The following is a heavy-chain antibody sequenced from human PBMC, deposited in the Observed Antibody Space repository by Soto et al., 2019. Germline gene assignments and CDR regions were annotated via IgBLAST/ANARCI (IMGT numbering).Heavy chain of an antibody. CDR3: ATGQWGYGEYYFDY. CDR1: GYTLTELF. Sequence: GPSVKVSCKVSGYTLTELFMHWVRQAPGKGLEWMGGFDPEDGETIYAQKFQGRVTMTEDTSTDTAYMELSSLRSEDTAVYYCATGQWGYGEYYFDYWGQGTLVTVSS. D-gene: IGHD4-17*01. V-gene: IGHV1-24*01. J-gene: IGHJ4*02. CDR2: FDPEDGET.